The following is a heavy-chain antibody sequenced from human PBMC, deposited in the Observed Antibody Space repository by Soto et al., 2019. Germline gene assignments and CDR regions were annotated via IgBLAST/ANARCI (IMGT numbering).Heavy chain of an antibody. J-gene: IGHJ4*02. Sequence: QVQLVESGGGLVKPGGSLRLSCAASGFTFGDNYLNWIRQAPGKGLEWISYISSSSSYTNYADSVKGRFTISRDNAKNTLYLEMKSLRADDTAVYYCARDRSRVVTAFDSWGRGTLVTVSS. V-gene: IGHV3-11*06. CDR1: GFTFGDNY. CDR2: ISSSSSYT. CDR3: ARDRSRVVTAFDS. D-gene: IGHD2-21*02.